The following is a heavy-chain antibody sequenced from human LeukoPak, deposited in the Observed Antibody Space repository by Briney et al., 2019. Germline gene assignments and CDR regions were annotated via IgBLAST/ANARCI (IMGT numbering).Heavy chain of an antibody. V-gene: IGHV3-23*01. Sequence: ASVKVSCKASGGTFSSDAMSWGCQAPRKGLEWVSAISSSGGSTYYSDPVKGRFTISRDNSKNTLYLQMNSLRAEDTAVYYCAKDRGITMVRGVIIGQIDYWGQGTLVTVSS. D-gene: IGHD3-10*01. J-gene: IGHJ4*02. CDR1: GGTFSSDA. CDR3: AKDRGITMVRGVIIGQIDY. CDR2: ISSSGGST.